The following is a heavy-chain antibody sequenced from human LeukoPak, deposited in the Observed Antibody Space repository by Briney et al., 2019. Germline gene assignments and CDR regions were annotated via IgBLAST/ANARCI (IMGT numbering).Heavy chain of an antibody. CDR2: INNDESLK. CDR3: AKESITMMTYYYYYYMDV. D-gene: IGHD3-22*01. Sequence: GGSLRLSCTVSGFTFSDHWMHWVRQVPGKGLVWVSRINNDESLKTYADSVKGRFTISRDNSKNTLYLQMNSLRAEDTAVYYCAKESITMMTYYYYYYMDVWGKGTTVTISS. V-gene: IGHV3-74*03. CDR1: GFTFSDHW. J-gene: IGHJ6*03.